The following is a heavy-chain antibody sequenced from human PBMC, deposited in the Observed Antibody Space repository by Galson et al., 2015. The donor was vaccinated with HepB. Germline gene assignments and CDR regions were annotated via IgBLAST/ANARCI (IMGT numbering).Heavy chain of an antibody. CDR1: GFTFSSYG. J-gene: IGHJ3*02. V-gene: IGHV3-30*18. D-gene: IGHD6-19*01. Sequence: SLRLSCAASGFTFSSYGMHWVRQAPGKGLEWVAVISYDGSNKYYADSVKGRFTISRDNSKNTLYLQMNSLRAEDTAVYYCAKDRALVVAGRGLEGAFDIWGQGTMVTVSS. CDR2: ISYDGSNK. CDR3: AKDRALVVAGRGLEGAFDI.